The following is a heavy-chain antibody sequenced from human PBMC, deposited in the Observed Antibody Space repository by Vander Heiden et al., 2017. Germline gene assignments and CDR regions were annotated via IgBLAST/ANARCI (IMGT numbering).Heavy chain of an antibody. Sequence: EVQLVESGGGLVQPGGSLGLSCAGAGFPFHNYWMHWLRQVPGKGLVWVSRLDEYGNNRDYAASVKGRFTISRDNANNMLYLQMNSLRPEDTAIYYCARDVGGAGSDWGQGTLVTVSS. CDR3: ARDVGGAGSD. CDR2: LDEYGNNR. D-gene: IGHD1-26*01. J-gene: IGHJ4*02. V-gene: IGHV3-74*01. CDR1: GFPFHNYW.